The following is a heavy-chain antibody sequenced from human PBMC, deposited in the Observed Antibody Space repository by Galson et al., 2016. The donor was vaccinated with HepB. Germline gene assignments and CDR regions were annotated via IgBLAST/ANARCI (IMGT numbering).Heavy chain of an antibody. D-gene: IGHD2-21*01. J-gene: IGHJ4*02. CDR2: ISESGGRT. CDR3: AREGQSSGHCGAFDW. V-gene: IGHV3-23*01. CDR1: GFTFKRHA. Sequence: SLRLSCASSGFTFKRHAMSCVRQAPGKGLKWVAGISESGGRTPYADSLKGRFTSSRDNSKSTLYLQINGLRVDDTAVYYCAREGQSSGHCGAFDWWGQGTLVTV.